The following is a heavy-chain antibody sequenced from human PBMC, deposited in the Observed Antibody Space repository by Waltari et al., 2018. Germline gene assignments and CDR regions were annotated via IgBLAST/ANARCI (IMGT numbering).Heavy chain of an antibody. V-gene: IGHV1-69*12. D-gene: IGHD4-4*01. CDR1: GGTLNSYA. J-gene: IGHJ4*02. CDR3: ARRSNSDYILDY. Sequence: VPLVLAGAEVKKPGSTVNVSCKATGGTLNSYAISWVRQVPGQGLEWMGGIIPFLGIADYAQKFQGRVTITADESTTTAYIDLSSLRSDDTAVYYCARRSNSDYILDYWGQGTLVTVFS. CDR2: IIPFLGIA.